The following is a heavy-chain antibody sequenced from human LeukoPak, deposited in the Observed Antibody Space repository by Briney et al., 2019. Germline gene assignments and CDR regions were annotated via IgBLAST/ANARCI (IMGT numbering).Heavy chain of an antibody. CDR2: ISYDGSNK. D-gene: IGHD1-1*01. CDR3: ASTTYNWNDAYYYYGMDV. Sequence: PGGSLRLSCAASGFTFSSYAMHWVRQAPGKGLEWVAVISYDGSNKYYADSVKGRFTISRDNSKNTPYLQMNSLRAEDTAVYYCASTTYNWNDAYYYYGMDVWGKGTTVTVSS. CDR1: GFTFSSYA. J-gene: IGHJ6*04. V-gene: IGHV3-30*04.